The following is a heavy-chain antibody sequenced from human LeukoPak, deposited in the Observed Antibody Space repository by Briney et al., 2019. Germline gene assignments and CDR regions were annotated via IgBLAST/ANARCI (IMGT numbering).Heavy chain of an antibody. J-gene: IGHJ4*02. Sequence: PSETLSLTCTVSGGSISSGGYYWSWLRQHPGKGLEWIGYIYYSGSTYYNPSLKSRVTISVDTSKNQFSLKLSSVTAADTAVYYCARYDSSGFFDYWGQGTLVTVSS. D-gene: IGHD3-22*01. CDR3: ARYDSSGFFDY. CDR2: IYYSGST. CDR1: GGSISSGGYY. V-gene: IGHV4-31*03.